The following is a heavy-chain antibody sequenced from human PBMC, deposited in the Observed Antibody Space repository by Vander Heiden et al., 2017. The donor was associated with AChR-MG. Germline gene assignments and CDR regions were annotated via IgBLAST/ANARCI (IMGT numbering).Heavy chain of an antibody. J-gene: IGHJ6*03. D-gene: IGHD5-12*01. CDR1: GGSFSGYY. CDR3: ARVRRLRSSMDV. V-gene: IGHV4-34*01. Sequence: QVQLQQWGAGLLKPSETPSLTCAVYGGSFSGYYWSWIRQPPGKGLEWIGEINHSGSTNYNPSLKSRVTISVDTSKNQFSLKLSSVTAADTAVYYCARVRRLRSSMDVWGKGTTITVSS. CDR2: INHSGST.